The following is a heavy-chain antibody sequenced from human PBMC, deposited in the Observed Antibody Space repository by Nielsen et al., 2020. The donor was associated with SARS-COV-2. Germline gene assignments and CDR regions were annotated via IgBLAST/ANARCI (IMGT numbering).Heavy chain of an antibody. Sequence: SETLSLTCTVSGGSISSGGYYWSWIRQHPGKGLEWIGYIYYSGSTYYNPSLKSRVTISVDTSKNQFSLKLSSVTAADTAVYYCARDGGYGSGSYGFDYWGQGTLVTVSS. J-gene: IGHJ4*02. V-gene: IGHV4-31*03. CDR3: ARDGGYGSGSYGFDY. CDR2: IYYSGST. D-gene: IGHD3-10*01. CDR1: GGSISSGGYY.